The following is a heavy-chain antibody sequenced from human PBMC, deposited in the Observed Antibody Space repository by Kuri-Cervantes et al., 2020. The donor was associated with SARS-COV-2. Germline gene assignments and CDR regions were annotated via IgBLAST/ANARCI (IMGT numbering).Heavy chain of an antibody. J-gene: IGHJ4*02. Sequence: AASGFTNGNYAMHWVCQAPGKGLECVAITSYDGSTLYQNSVKGRFTISRDNSRNTVYLQMNSLRREDTAVYYCAREGPHSTSSEVDYWGQGTLVTVSS. CDR3: AREGPHSTSSEVDY. CDR1: GFTNGNYA. CDR2: TSYDGSTL. V-gene: IGHV3-30*04. D-gene: IGHD2-2*01.